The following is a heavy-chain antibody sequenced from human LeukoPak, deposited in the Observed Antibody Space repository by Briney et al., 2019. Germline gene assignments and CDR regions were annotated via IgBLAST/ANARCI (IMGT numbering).Heavy chain of an antibody. V-gene: IGHV3-48*04. D-gene: IGHD2-15*01. CDR3: APSVRSGGSYYFDY. CDR2: ISSSGSTI. CDR1: GFTFSSYS. J-gene: IGHJ4*02. Sequence: GGSLRLSCAASGFTFSSYSMNWVRQAPGKGLEWVSYISSSGSTIYYADSVKGRFTISRDNAKNSLYLQMNSLRAEDTAVYYCAPSVRSGGSYYFDYWGQGTLVTVSS.